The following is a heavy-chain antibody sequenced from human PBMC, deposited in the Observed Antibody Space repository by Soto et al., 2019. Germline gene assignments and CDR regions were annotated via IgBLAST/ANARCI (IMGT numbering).Heavy chain of an antibody. J-gene: IGHJ6*02. CDR3: AREITMIAVAPVGTGYGMDV. CDR1: GYTFTSYY. Sequence: ASVKVSCKASGYTFTSYYMHWVRQAPGQGLEWMGIINPSGGSTSYAQKFQGRVTMTRDTSTSTVYMELSSLRSEDTAVYYCAREITMIAVAPVGTGYGMDVWGQGTTVTVSS. CDR2: INPSGGST. D-gene: IGHD3-22*01. V-gene: IGHV1-46*01.